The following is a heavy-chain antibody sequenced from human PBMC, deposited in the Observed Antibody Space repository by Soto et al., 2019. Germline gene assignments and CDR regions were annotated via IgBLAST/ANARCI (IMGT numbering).Heavy chain of an antibody. Sequence: QVQLVESGGGVVQPGRSLRLSCAASGFTFSSYGMHWVRQAPGKGLAWVAVIWYDGSNKYYADSVKGRFTISRDNSKNTLYLQMNSLRAEDTAVYYCARGRGDYDYYGMDVWGNGTTVTVSS. J-gene: IGHJ6*04. CDR1: GFTFSSYG. CDR2: IWYDGSNK. V-gene: IGHV3-33*01. CDR3: ARGRGDYDYYGMDV. D-gene: IGHD4-17*01.